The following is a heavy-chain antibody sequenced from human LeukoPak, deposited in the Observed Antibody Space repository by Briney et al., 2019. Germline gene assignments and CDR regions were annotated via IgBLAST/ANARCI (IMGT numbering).Heavy chain of an antibody. CDR2: ISGSGGST. J-gene: IGHJ4*02. D-gene: IGHD4-17*01. CDR1: GVSFSGYY. CDR3: ARDYGDYINEFDY. V-gene: IGHV3-23*01. Sequence: SSETLSPTCAVYGVSFSGYYWGWIRQPPGKGLEWVSAISGSGGSTYYADSVKGRFTISRDNSKNTLYLQMNSLRAEDTAVYYCARDYGDYINEFDYWGQGTLVTVSS.